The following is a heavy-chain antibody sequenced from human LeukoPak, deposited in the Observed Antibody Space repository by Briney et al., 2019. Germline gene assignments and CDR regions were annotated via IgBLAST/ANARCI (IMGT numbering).Heavy chain of an antibody. V-gene: IGHV4-59*01. Sequence: SETLSLTCTVSGGSISSYYWSWIRQPPGKGLEWIGYIYYSGSTNYNPSLKSRVTISVDTSKNQFPLKLSSVTAADTAVYYCARALVDTDAFDIWGQGTMVTVSS. D-gene: IGHD5-18*01. CDR1: GGSISSYY. CDR3: ARALVDTDAFDI. J-gene: IGHJ3*02. CDR2: IYYSGST.